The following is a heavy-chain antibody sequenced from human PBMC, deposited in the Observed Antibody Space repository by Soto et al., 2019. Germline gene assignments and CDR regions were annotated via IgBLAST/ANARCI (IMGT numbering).Heavy chain of an antibody. V-gene: IGHV4-59*01. D-gene: IGHD1-26*01. Sequence: SETLSLTCTVSGASITTFYWSWIRQPPGRGLEWIGYISDSGRTDYIPSLKSRVTISVDTSKNQFSLKVSSVTAADTSVYYCARLLRGWDHRMAYFDYWGQGTLVT. CDR1: GASITTFY. CDR2: ISDSGRT. CDR3: ARLLRGWDHRMAYFDY. J-gene: IGHJ4*02.